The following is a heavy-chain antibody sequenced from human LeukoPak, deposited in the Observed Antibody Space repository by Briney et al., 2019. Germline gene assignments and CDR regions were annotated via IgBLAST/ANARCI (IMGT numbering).Heavy chain of an antibody. CDR1: GYTFTSYY. J-gene: IGHJ4*02. Sequence: ASVKVSCKASGYTFTSYYINWVRQAPGQGLAWMAIINPSGGTTTYAQKFQGRVTMSRDTSTGTVYMQLSSLTSEDTAVYYCARGSFSHYYHFDFWGQGTLVTVSS. D-gene: IGHD1-26*01. V-gene: IGHV1-46*01. CDR3: ARGSFSHYYHFDF. CDR2: INPSGGTT.